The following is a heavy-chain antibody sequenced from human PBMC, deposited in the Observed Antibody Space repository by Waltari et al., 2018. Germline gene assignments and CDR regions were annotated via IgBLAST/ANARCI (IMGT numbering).Heavy chain of an antibody. CDR3: AKYQGNTLPGWHMYV. D-gene: IGHD6-19*01. J-gene: IGHJ6*03. CDR1: GFTFSDYA. CDR2: LFKTGAGT. V-gene: IGHV3-23*01. Sequence: EMQLLESGGSLVQPGASLRLSCAASGFTFSDYAMSWVRQAPGKGLEWVSTLFKTGAGTYYADSVNGRFTISRDNSKNTLYLQMNSLRVEYTALYYCAKYQGNTLPGWHMYVCGKGTTVTVSS.